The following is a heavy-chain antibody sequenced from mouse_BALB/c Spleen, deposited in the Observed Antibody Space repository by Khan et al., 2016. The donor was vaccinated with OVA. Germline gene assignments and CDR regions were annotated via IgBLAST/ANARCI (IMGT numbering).Heavy chain of an antibody. J-gene: IGHJ3*01. CDR1: GYSFTLYY. V-gene: IGHV1-26*01. CDR3: ARGYECFPY. CDR2: VNPNNGDT. Sequence: VQLQQSGPDLVKPGASVKISCKASGYSFTLYYMTWVRQSHGKSPEWIGRVNPNNGDTNYNQNFKGKAILTVDKSSNTAYMELRSLTSEDSAVFYCARGYECFPYWGQGTLVTVSA. D-gene: IGHD2-12*01.